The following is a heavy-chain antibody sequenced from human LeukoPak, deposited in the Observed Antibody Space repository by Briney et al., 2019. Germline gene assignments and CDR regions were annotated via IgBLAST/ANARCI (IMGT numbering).Heavy chain of an antibody. CDR3: AILAMVRRAPLFDY. V-gene: IGHV3-30*01. D-gene: IGHD3-10*01. CDR2: ISYDGSNK. CDR1: GFTFSSYA. Sequence: PGRSLRLSCAASGFTFSSYAMHWVRQAPGKGLEWVAVISYDGSNKYYADSVKGRFTISRDNSKNTLYLQMNSLRAEDTAVYYCAILAMVRRAPLFDYWGQGTLVTVCS. J-gene: IGHJ4*02.